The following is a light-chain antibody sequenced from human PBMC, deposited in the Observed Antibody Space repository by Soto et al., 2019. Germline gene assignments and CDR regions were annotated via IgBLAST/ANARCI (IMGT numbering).Light chain of an antibody. CDR2: EVN. J-gene: IGLJ2*01. CDR1: SSDVGSYNL. CDR3: SSYGGSNNLL. Sequence: QSALTQPASVSGSPGQSITISCTGTSSDVGSYNLVSWYQQHPGKAPKLMIYEVNKRPSGVPDRFSGSKSGNTASLTVSGLQAEDEADYYCSSYGGSNNLLFGGGTKLTVL. V-gene: IGLV2-23*02.